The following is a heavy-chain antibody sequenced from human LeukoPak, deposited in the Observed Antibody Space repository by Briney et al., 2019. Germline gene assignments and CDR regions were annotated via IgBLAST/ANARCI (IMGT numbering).Heavy chain of an antibody. Sequence: SETLSLTCIVSGGSISSISSNNYHWGWIRQPPGKGLEWIALINYSGRTFYNPSLRSRVTISVDMSKNQFSLNLNSVTAADTAVYYCARRRKDLNWFDPWGQGTLVTVSS. CDR2: INYSGRT. CDR1: GGSISSISSNNYH. V-gene: IGHV4-39*01. CDR3: ARRRKDLNWFDP. J-gene: IGHJ5*02.